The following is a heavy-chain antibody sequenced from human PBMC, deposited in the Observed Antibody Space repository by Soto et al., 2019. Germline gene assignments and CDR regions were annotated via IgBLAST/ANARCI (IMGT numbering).Heavy chain of an antibody. Sequence: QVQLQESGPGLVKPSETLSLTCTVSGDSISSFNWSWIRQPPGKGLEWIGDIYDSGSTNFNPSLKSRVSISIDTSTNQLSLRLSSVTAADTAVYYCARSGDSLLWYFDLWGRGTLVTVSS. CDR1: GDSISSFN. CDR3: ARSGDSLLWYFDL. CDR2: IYDSGST. D-gene: IGHD4-17*01. V-gene: IGHV4-59*01. J-gene: IGHJ2*01.